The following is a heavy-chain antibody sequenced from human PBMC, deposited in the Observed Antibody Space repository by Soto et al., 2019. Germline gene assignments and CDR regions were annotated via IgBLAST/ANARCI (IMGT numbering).Heavy chain of an antibody. Sequence: QVQLVQSGAEVKKPGASVKVSCKASGYTFTSYDINWVRQATGQGLEWLGWMNPNSGNTGYAQKFQGRVNMTRNPSIRTAYMELSSLGSEDTAVYYCARERSGYFDYWGQGTLVTVSS. V-gene: IGHV1-8*01. J-gene: IGHJ4*02. D-gene: IGHD2-15*01. CDR2: MNPNSGNT. CDR1: GYTFTSYD. CDR3: ARERSGYFDY.